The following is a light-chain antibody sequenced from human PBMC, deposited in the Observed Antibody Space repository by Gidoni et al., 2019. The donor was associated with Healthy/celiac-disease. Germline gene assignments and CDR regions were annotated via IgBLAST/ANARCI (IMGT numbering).Light chain of an antibody. CDR2: GKN. V-gene: IGLV3-19*01. Sequence: SSELTQDPAVSVALGQTVRITCQGDSRRSYYASWYQQKPGQAPVLVIYGKNNRPSGIPDRFSGSSSGNTASLTITGAQAEDEADYYCNARDSSGNPFVFGTGTKVTVL. CDR1: SRRSYY. J-gene: IGLJ1*01. CDR3: NARDSSGNPFV.